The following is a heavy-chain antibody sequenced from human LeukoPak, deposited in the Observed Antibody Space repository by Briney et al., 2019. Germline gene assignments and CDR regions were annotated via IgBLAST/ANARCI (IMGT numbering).Heavy chain of an antibody. CDR3: ARVNVGTAIVTHFDY. CDR1: GYTCTSNY. CDR2: IIPIFGTA. Sequence: ASEKVSCKASGYTCTSNYIHWVRQATGQWLEWMGRIIPIFGTANYAQKFQGRVTITADESTSTAYMELSSLRSEDTAVYYCARVNVGTAIVTHFDYWGQGTLVTVSS. J-gene: IGHJ4*02. D-gene: IGHD5-18*01. V-gene: IGHV1-69*13.